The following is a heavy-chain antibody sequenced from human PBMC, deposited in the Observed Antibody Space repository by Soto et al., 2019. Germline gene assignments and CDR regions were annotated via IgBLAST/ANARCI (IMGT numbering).Heavy chain of an antibody. CDR1: GYTFTSYA. Sequence: ASVKVSCKASGYTFTSYAMHWVRQAPGQRLEWMGWTNAGNGNTKYSQKFQGRVTITRDTSASTAYMELSSLRSEDTAVYYCARVGRSSGSLGYWGQGTLVTVSS. CDR2: TNAGNGNT. V-gene: IGHV1-3*01. CDR3: ARVGRSSGSLGY. J-gene: IGHJ4*02. D-gene: IGHD6-19*01.